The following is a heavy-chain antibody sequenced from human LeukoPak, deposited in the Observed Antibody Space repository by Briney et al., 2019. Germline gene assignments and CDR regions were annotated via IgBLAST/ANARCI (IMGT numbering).Heavy chain of an antibody. J-gene: IGHJ3*01. CDR1: GFSFSTSN. Sequence: GGSLRLSCAASGFSFSTSNMNWVRQAPGKGLEWVSAISGSGGSTYYADSVKGRFTISRDNSKNTLYLQMNSLRAEDTAVYYCASYYGSGSYYNPSWGQGTMVTVSS. D-gene: IGHD3-10*01. V-gene: IGHV3-23*01. CDR2: ISGSGGST. CDR3: ASYYGSGSYYNPS.